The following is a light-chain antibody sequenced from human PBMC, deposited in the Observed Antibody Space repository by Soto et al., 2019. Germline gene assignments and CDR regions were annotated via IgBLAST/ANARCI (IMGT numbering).Light chain of an antibody. J-gene: IGKJ1*01. CDR3: QESYSTS. V-gene: IGKV1-5*03. CDR2: KAS. Sequence: DIQMTQSPSSLSASLGDRVTITCRASQSISSWLAWYQQKPGKAPKLLIYKASSLESGVPSRFSGSGSGTDFTLTISSLQPEDIATYYCQESYSTSFGQGTKVDI. CDR1: QSISSW.